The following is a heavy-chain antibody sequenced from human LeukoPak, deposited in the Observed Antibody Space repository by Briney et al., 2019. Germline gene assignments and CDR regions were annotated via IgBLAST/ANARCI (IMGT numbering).Heavy chain of an antibody. D-gene: IGHD2-21*01. V-gene: IGHV4-31*03. CDR1: GGSISSGIYY. J-gene: IGHJ4*02. CDR3: ARAYGTYYFDY. Sequence: SETLSLTCTVSGGSISSGIYYWSWIRQHPGKGLEWIGYIYHSGSSDYNPSLKSRITISIDTSKNQFSLKLSSVTAADTAVYFCARAYGTYYFDYWGQGTLVTVSS. CDR2: IYHSGSS.